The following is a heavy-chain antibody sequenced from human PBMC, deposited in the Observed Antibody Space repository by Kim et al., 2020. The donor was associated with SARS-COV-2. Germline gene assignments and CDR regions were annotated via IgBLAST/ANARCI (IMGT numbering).Heavy chain of an antibody. D-gene: IGHD2-15*01. CDR1: GFTFSSYA. V-gene: IGHV3-30-3*01. CDR2: ISYDGSNK. Sequence: GGSLRLSCAASGFTFSSYAMHWVRQAPGKGLEWVAVISYDGSNKYYADSVKGRFTISRDNSKNTLYLQMNSLRAEDTAVYYCASRAEVADTTIDYWGQGTLVTVSS. J-gene: IGHJ4*02. CDR3: ASRAEVADTTIDY.